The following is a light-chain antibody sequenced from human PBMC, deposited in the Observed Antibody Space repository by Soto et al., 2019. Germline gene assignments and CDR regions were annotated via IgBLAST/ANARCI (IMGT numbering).Light chain of an antibody. V-gene: IGKV3-20*01. CDR1: QSVSSNS. CDR3: HQYGSSPRT. CDR2: GAS. J-gene: IGKJ1*01. Sequence: ESVLTQSPGTLSLSPGDRATLSCRASQSVSSNSLAWYQQKPGQAPRLLIYGASIRATGIPDRVSGSGSGTDFTLTIRRLEPEDIAMYFCHQYGSSPRTFGQGTKVEIK.